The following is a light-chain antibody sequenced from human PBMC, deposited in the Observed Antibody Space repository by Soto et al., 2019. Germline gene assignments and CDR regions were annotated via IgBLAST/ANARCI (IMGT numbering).Light chain of an antibody. V-gene: IGLV1-51*01. J-gene: IGLJ1*01. CDR2: DDN. CDR1: RSNIGGNS. Sequence: QSVLTQPPSVSAAPGQKVPISCSGSRSNIGGNSVSLYQQLPGTAPKLLIYDDNKRPSGIPDRFSGSKSGTSATLGITGFQTGDEADYYCGSWDSSLSAYVFGTGTNVTVL. CDR3: GSWDSSLSAYV.